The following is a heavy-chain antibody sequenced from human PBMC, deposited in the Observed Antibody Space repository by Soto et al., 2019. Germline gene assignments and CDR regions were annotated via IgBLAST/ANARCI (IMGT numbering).Heavy chain of an antibody. CDR2: IYYSGST. J-gene: IGHJ4*02. Sequence: QVQLQESGPGLVKPSETLSLTCTVSGGSISSYYWSWIRQPPGKGLEWIGYIYYSGSTNYNPSLKSRVTISADTSKNQFSLKLSSVTAADTAVYYCARDPGRGYSYGYLDYWGQGTLVTVSS. CDR3: ARDPGRGYSYGYLDY. D-gene: IGHD5-18*01. CDR1: GGSISSYY. V-gene: IGHV4-59*01.